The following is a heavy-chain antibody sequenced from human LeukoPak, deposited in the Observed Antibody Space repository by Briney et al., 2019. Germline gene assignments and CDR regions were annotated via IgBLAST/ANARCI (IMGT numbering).Heavy chain of an antibody. CDR2: TNHSGST. CDR1: GGSFSGYY. Sequence: PSETLSLTCAVYGGSFSGYYWSWIRQPPGKGLEWIGETNHSGSTNYNPSLKSRVTISVDTSKNQFSLKLSSVTAADTAVYYRASLDFWSGYYYYYYGMDVWGQGTTVTVSS. V-gene: IGHV4-34*01. CDR3: ASLDFWSGYYYYYYGMDV. D-gene: IGHD3-3*01. J-gene: IGHJ6*02.